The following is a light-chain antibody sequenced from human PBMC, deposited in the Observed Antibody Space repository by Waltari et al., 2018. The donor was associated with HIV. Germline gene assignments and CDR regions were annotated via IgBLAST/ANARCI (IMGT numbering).Light chain of an antibody. V-gene: IGLV1-40*01. CDR2: TNN. CDR3: QSYDSGLSGVI. Sequence: QSVLTQPPSVSGAPGQRVTISCTGSNSNIGAGYDVHWFQQLPGTAPNLLIYTNNYRPAGVPDRFSASKSGASASLAIAGLQVEDEADYYCQSYDSGLSGVIFGGGTKLTVL. CDR1: NSNIGAGYD. J-gene: IGLJ2*01.